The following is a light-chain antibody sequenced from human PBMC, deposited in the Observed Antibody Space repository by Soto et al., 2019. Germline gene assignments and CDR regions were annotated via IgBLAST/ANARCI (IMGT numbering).Light chain of an antibody. CDR2: GAS. Sequence: EIVMTQSPATLSVSPGERSTLSCRASQSVSSNLAWYQQKPGQAPRLLIYGASSRATGIPVRFSGSGSGTEFTLTISSLQPDDFATYYCQQYNSYSRTFGQGTTVDIK. CDR3: QQYNSYSRT. J-gene: IGKJ1*01. CDR1: QSVSSN. V-gene: IGKV3-15*01.